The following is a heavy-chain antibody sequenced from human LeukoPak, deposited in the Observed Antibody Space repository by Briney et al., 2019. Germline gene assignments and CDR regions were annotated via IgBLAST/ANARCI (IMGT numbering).Heavy chain of an antibody. V-gene: IGHV3-23*01. CDR1: GFTFSNYA. Sequence: PGGSLRLSCAASGFTFSNYAMSWVRQAPGKGLEWVSAISGSGGSTSYADSVKGRFTISRDNSKNTLYLQMNTLRAEDTAVYYCAKELLSGYSAEYFQHWGQGTLVTVSS. J-gene: IGHJ1*01. D-gene: IGHD3-3*01. CDR2: ISGSGGST. CDR3: AKELLSGYSAEYFQH.